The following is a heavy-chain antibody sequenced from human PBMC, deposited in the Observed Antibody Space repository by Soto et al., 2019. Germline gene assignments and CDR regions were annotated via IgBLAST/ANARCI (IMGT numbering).Heavy chain of an antibody. Sequence: SETLSLTCTVSGGSISSYYWSWIRQPPGKGLEWIGYIYYSGSTNYNPSLKSRVTISVDTSKNQFSLKLSSVTAADTAVYYCARAIAGSFDYWGQGTLVTVSS. J-gene: IGHJ4*02. D-gene: IGHD6-13*01. CDR3: ARAIAGSFDY. V-gene: IGHV4-59*01. CDR1: GGSISSYY. CDR2: IYYSGST.